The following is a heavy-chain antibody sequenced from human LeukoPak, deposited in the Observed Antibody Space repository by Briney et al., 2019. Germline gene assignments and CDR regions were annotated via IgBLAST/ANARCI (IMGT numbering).Heavy chain of an antibody. J-gene: IGHJ6*03. CDR2: IKQDGSEK. CDR1: GFTFSSYW. V-gene: IGHV3-7*01. D-gene: IGHD3-9*01. CDR3: ARDYDILTEGDYYYYYMDV. Sequence: GGSLRLSCAASGFTFSSYWMSWVRQAPGKGLEWVANIKQDGSEKYYVDSVKGRFTISRDNAKNSLYLQMNSLRAQDTAVYYCARDYDILTEGDYYYYYMDVWGKGTTVTVSS.